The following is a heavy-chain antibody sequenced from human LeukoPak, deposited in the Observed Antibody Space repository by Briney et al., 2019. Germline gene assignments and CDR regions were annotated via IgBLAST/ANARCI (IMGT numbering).Heavy chain of an antibody. Sequence: GASVKVSCKASGGTFSSYAISWVRQAPGQGLEWMGRIIPILGIANYAQKFQGRVTITADKSTSTAYMELSSLRSEDTAVYYCARPILEVETAMEYYYYYGMDVWGQGTTVTVSS. V-gene: IGHV1-69*04. CDR3: ARPILEVETAMEYYYYYGMDV. D-gene: IGHD2-21*02. CDR2: IIPILGIA. J-gene: IGHJ6*02. CDR1: GGTFSSYA.